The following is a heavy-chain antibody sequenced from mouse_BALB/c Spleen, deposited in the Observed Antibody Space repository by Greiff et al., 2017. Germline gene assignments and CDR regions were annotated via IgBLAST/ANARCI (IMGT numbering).Heavy chain of an antibody. D-gene: IGHD2-12*01. CDR1: GFTFSSYG. CDR2: INSNGGST. J-gene: IGHJ4*01. Sequence: EVKVVESGGGLVQPGGSLKLSCAASGFTFSSYGMSWVRQTPDKRLELVATINSNGGSTYYPDSVKGRFTISRDNAKNTLYLQMSSLKSEDTAMYYCARDNGRQDAMDYWGQGTSVTVSS. V-gene: IGHV5-6-3*01. CDR3: ARDNGRQDAMDY.